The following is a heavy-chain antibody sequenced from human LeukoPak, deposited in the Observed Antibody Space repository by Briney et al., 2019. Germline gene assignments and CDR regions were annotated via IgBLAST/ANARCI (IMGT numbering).Heavy chain of an antibody. V-gene: IGHV4-34*01. CDR3: AGLQGHSYYYMDV. CDR2: IDHGGIT. Sequence: SETLSLTCAVYGGSFSSYYWSWIRQPPGRGLEWIGDIDHGGITNCNPSLKSRVTISVDTSKNQFSLTLGSVTAADTAVYYCAGLQGHSYYYMDVWGRGTTVTVSS. J-gene: IGHJ6*03. CDR1: GGSFSSYY.